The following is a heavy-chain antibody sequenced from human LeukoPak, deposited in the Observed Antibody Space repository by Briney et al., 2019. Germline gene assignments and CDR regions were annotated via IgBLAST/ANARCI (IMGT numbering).Heavy chain of an antibody. CDR3: ARSLRYCSGGSCYGAWFDP. V-gene: IGHV3-33*01. D-gene: IGHD2-15*01. CDR2: IWYDGSNK. J-gene: IGHJ5*02. Sequence: GGSLRLSCAASGFTFSSYGMHWVRQAPGKGLEWVAVIWYDGSNKYYADSVKGRFTISRDNSKNTLYLQMNSLRAEDTAVYYCARSLRYCSGGSCYGAWFDPWGQGTLVTVSS. CDR1: GFTFSSYG.